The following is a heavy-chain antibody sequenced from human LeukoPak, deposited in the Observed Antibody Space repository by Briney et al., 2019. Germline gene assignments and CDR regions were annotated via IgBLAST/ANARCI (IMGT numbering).Heavy chain of an antibody. CDR3: ARTRRGGYFDY. J-gene: IGHJ4*02. Sequence: PSQTLSLTCTVSGGSISNGSYYWSWIRQPAGKGLEWIGRIYTSGGTNYNPSLKSRVTISVDTSKNQFSLKLSSVTAADTAVYYGARTRRGGYFDYWGQGTLVTVSS. CDR2: IYTSGGT. D-gene: IGHD3-10*01. CDR1: GGSISNGSYY. V-gene: IGHV4-61*02.